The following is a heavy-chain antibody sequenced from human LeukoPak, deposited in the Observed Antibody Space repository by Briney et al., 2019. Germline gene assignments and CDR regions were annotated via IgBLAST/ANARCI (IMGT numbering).Heavy chain of an antibody. CDR2: ISAYNGNT. Sequence: ASVKVYCKASGYTFTGYGISWVRQAPGQGLEGMGWISAYNGNTNYAQKLQGRVTMTTDTSTSTAYMELRSLRSDDTAVYYCARIEAVAPLPHYWGQGTLVTVSS. D-gene: IGHD6-19*01. J-gene: IGHJ4*02. CDR3: ARIEAVAPLPHY. V-gene: IGHV1-18*01. CDR1: GYTFTGYG.